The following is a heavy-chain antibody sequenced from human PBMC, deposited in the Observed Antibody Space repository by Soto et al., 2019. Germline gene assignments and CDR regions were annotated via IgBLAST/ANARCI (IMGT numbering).Heavy chain of an antibody. Sequence: GGSLRLSCAASGFTFSSYAMSWVRQAPGKGLEWVSAISGSGGSTYYADSVKGRFTISSDNSKNTLYLQMNSLRAEDTAVYYCAKDGREGSSWYKYPSYGMDVWGQGTTVTVSS. J-gene: IGHJ6*02. CDR2: ISGSGGST. CDR3: AKDGREGSSWYKYPSYGMDV. D-gene: IGHD6-13*01. V-gene: IGHV3-23*01. CDR1: GFTFSSYA.